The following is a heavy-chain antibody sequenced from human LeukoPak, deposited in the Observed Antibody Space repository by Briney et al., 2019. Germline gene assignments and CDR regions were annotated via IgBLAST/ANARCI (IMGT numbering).Heavy chain of an antibody. J-gene: IGHJ4*02. CDR2: ISSSSTI. D-gene: IGHD3-3*01. CDR3: ARGRSGYYNDY. V-gene: IGHV3-48*02. CDR1: GFTFSSYG. Sequence: GGSLRLSCAASGFTFSSYGMNWVRQAPGKGLEWLSYISSSSTIYYADSVRGRFTISRDNAKNSLYLQVNSLRDEDTAVYYCARGRSGYYNDYWGQGTLVTVSS.